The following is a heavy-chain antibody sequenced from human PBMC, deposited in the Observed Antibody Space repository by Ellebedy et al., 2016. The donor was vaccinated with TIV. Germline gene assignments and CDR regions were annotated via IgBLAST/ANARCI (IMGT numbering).Heavy chain of an antibody. Sequence: GESLKISXAASGFPLSSYGMHWVRQAPGKGLEWVAVIWYDGSNKYYADSVKGRFTISRDNSKNTLYLQMNSLRAEDTAVYYCARGPMVRGVIRRGYAMDVWGQGTTVTVSS. CDR3: ARGPMVRGVIRRGYAMDV. V-gene: IGHV3-33*01. D-gene: IGHD3-10*01. J-gene: IGHJ6*02. CDR2: IWYDGSNK. CDR1: GFPLSSYG.